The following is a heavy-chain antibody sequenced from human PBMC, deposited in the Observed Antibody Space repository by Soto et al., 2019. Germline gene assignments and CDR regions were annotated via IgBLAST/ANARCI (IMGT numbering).Heavy chain of an antibody. J-gene: IGHJ6*02. V-gene: IGHV3-23*01. D-gene: IGHD1-26*01. CDR3: AKKGSRDGDTDV. Sequence: SLRLSCAASGFTFSSYAMSWVRQAPGKGLEWVSAISGSGGSTYYADSVKGRFTISRDNSKNTLYLQMNSLRAEDTAVYYCAKKGSRDGDTDVWGQGTTVTVSS. CDR2: ISGSGGST. CDR1: GFTFSSYA.